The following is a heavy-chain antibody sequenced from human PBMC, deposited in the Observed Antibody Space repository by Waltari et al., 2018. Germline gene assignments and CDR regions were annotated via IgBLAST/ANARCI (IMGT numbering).Heavy chain of an antibody. J-gene: IGHJ3*02. CDR1: GYSISSGYY. CDR3: ARPTSSSPADAFDI. D-gene: IGHD6-6*01. CDR2: IYHSGST. Sequence: QVQLQESGPGLVKPSETLSLTCAVSGYSISSGYYWGWIRQPPGKGLEWSGSIYHSGSTYYNPSLKSRVTISVDTSKNQFSLKLSSVTAADTAVYYCARPTSSSPADAFDIWGQGTMVTVSS. V-gene: IGHV4-38-2*01.